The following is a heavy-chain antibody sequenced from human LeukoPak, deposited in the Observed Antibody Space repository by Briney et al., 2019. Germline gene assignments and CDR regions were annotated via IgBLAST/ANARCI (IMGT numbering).Heavy chain of an antibody. Sequence: GASLRLSCAASGFTFSSYSMNWVRQAPGKGLEWVSSISSSSGYIYYADSVKGRFTISRDNAKNSLYLQMNSLRAEDTAVYYCAKDPSMRYCSSTGCYPEDWGQGTLVTVSS. CDR1: GFTFSSYS. CDR2: ISSSSGYI. V-gene: IGHV3-21*01. D-gene: IGHD2-2*01. J-gene: IGHJ4*02. CDR3: AKDPSMRYCSSTGCYPED.